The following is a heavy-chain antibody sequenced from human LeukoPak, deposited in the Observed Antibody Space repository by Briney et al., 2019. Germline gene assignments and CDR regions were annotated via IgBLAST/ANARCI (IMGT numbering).Heavy chain of an antibody. D-gene: IGHD2-2*01. CDR1: GFTFSSYG. V-gene: IGHV3-30*02. CDR3: AKALNIVVVREAFDI. CDR2: IRYDGSNK. Sequence: PGGSLRLSCAASGFTFSSYGMHWVRQAPGKGLEWVAFIRYDGSNKYYADSVKGRFTISRDNSKNTLYLQMNSLRAEDTAVYYCAKALNIVVVREAFDIWGQGTMVTVSS. J-gene: IGHJ3*02.